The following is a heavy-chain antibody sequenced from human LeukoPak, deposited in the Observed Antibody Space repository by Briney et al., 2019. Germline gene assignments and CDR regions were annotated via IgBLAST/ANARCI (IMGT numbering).Heavy chain of an antibody. CDR2: IKPNTGGT. CDR3: ARRAATGAWLDA. Sequence: ASVKVSCKASGYTFTDHYMHWVRQAPGQGFEWMGWIKPNTGGTQYAQKFHGRVTMTTDTSISTVYMELGSVTSDDSGVYYCARRAATGAWLDAWGQGTLVTVSS. V-gene: IGHV1-2*02. J-gene: IGHJ5*02. D-gene: IGHD6-25*01. CDR1: GYTFTDHY.